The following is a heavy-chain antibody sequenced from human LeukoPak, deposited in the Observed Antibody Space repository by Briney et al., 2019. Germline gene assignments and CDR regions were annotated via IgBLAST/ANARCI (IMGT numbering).Heavy chain of an antibody. CDR1: GFTFSSYG. CDR2: ISYDGSNK. J-gene: IGHJ4*02. V-gene: IGHV3-30*18. Sequence: GGSLRLSCAASGFTFSSYGMHWVRQAPGKGLEWVAVISYDGSNKYYADSVKGRFTISRDNSKNTLYLQMNSLRAEDTAVYYSAKTGQLGYSSGGSCYLDFDYWGQGTLVTVSS. CDR3: AKTGQLGYSSGGSCYLDFDY. D-gene: IGHD2-15*01.